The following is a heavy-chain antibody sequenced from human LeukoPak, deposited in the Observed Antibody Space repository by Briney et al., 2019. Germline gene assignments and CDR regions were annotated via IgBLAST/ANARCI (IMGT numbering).Heavy chain of an antibody. J-gene: IGHJ4*02. CDR2: IYYTGNT. D-gene: IGHD3/OR15-3a*01. CDR3: ARQTGSGLFTLP. Sequence: SETLSLTCTVPGISISSSNSYWGWIRQPPGKGLEWIGSIYYTGNTYYNASLKSRVTISIDTSKNQISLRLTSVTAADTAMYYCARQTGSGLFTLPGGQGTLVTVSS. V-gene: IGHV4-39*01. CDR1: GISISSSNSY.